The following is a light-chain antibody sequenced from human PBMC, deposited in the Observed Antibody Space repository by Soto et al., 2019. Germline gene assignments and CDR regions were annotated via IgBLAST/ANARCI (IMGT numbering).Light chain of an antibody. CDR1: NVGSKR. CDR3: QVCASSSDNYV. CDR2: DDN. V-gene: IGLV3-21*02. Sequence: SYELPQPPSVSVAPGQTARITCGGNNVGSKRVHWYKQKPGQAPLLVVYDDNDRPSGIPERFSGSTSGNTATLTISRVEAGDEADSYCQVCASSSDNYVFGSGTKGTVL. J-gene: IGLJ1*01.